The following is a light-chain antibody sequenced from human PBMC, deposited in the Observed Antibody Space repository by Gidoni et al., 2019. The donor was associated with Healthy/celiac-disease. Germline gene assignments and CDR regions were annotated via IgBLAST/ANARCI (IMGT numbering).Light chain of an antibody. V-gene: IGKV1-27*01. Sequence: DIQMTQSPSSLSASVGDRVTITCRASQGISNYLAWYQQKPGKVPKLLIYAASTLQSGFPSRFSGSGSGTDFTLTISRLQPEDVATYYCQKYNSASWTFGQGTKVEIK. CDR3: QKYNSASWT. CDR2: AAS. CDR1: QGISNY. J-gene: IGKJ1*01.